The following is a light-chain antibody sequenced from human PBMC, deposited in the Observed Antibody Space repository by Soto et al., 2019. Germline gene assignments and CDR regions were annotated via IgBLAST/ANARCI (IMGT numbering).Light chain of an antibody. CDR3: QESYSTPYT. CDR1: QGISTY. Sequence: DIQMTQSPSSLSASLGDRVTITCRASQGISTYLNWYQQKPGKAPKLLIYAASSLQSGVPSRFSGSGSGTDFTLTISSLQPEDFATYLCQESYSTPYTFGLGTKVDIK. CDR2: AAS. J-gene: IGKJ2*01. V-gene: IGKV1-39*01.